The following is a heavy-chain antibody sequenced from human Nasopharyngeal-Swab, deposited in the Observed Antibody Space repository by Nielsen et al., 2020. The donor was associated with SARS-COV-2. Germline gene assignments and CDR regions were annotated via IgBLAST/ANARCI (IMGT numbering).Heavy chain of an antibody. CDR3: AKDRARGGMDV. V-gene: IGHV3-23*01. D-gene: IGHD3-10*01. Sequence: GESLKISCAASGFTFSSYAMSWVRQAPGKGLEWVSAISGSGGSTYYADSVKGRFTISRDNSKNTLYLQMNSLRAEDTAVYYRAKDRARGGMDVWGQGTTVTVSS. CDR2: ISGSGGST. J-gene: IGHJ6*02. CDR1: GFTFSSYA.